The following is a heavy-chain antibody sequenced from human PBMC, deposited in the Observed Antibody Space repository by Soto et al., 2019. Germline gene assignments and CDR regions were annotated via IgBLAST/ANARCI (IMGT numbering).Heavy chain of an antibody. Sequence: PSETLSLTCTVSGGSISSYYWSWIRRPPGKGLEWIGYISYSGSTNYNPSLKSRVTVSVDTSKDQFSLKLSAVTAADTAVYYCARGGGLFDSWGQGTLVTVSS. V-gene: IGHV4-59*01. D-gene: IGHD2-15*01. CDR3: ARGGGLFDS. CDR2: ISYSGST. CDR1: GGSISSYY. J-gene: IGHJ4*02.